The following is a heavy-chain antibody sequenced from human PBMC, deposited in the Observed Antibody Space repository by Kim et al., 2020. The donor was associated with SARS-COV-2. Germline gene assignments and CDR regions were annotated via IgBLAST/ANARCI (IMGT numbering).Heavy chain of an antibody. Sequence: GGSLRLSCAASGFTFSSYWMHWVRQAPGKGLVWVSRINMKGGSPSNPDSVKGRFTISRDNAKNTLYLQMNSLRAEDTAVYYCASIPYYYYGMDVWGQGTTVTVSS. CDR2: INMKGGSP. CDR3: ASIPYYYYGMDV. CDR1: GFTFSSYW. V-gene: IGHV3-74*01. J-gene: IGHJ6*02.